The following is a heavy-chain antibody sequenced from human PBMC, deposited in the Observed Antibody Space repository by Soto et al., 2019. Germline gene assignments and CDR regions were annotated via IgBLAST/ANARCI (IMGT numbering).Heavy chain of an antibody. CDR2: IYYSGST. CDR3: ATYEVATGFTN. V-gene: IGHV4-59*01. CDR1: GGSISSYY. J-gene: IGHJ4*02. D-gene: IGHD2-15*01. Sequence: PSETLSLTCAVSGGSISSYYWSWIRQPPGKGLEWIGYIYYSGSTNYNPSLKSRVTISVDTSKNQFSLKLSSVTAADTAVYFCATYEVATGFTNWGQGTLVTVSS.